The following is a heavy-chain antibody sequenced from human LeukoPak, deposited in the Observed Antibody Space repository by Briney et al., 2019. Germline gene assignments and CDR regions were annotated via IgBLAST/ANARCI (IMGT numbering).Heavy chain of an antibody. D-gene: IGHD1-26*01. CDR3: ARHSSGSYYGYFDY. J-gene: IGHJ4*02. CDR2: IYHSGST. V-gene: IGHV4-38-2*01. CDR1: GYSISSGYY. Sequence: SETLSLTCAVSGYSISSGYYWGWIRQPPGRGLHWIGSIYHSGSTYYNPSLKSRVTISVDTSKNQFSLKLSSVTAADTAVYYCARHSSGSYYGYFDYWGPGTLVTVSS.